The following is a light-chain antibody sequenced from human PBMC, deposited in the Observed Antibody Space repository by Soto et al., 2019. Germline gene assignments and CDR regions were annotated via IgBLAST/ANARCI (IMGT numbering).Light chain of an antibody. Sequence: AIQMTQSPSSLSASVGDRVTITCRATQDIRADLGWYQQKPGKAPKLLIYAASILQSEVPSRFSGSGSGTDFTLTISSLQPEDFATYFCLQDHGFPLTFGGGTKVEIK. J-gene: IGKJ4*01. CDR1: QDIRAD. CDR2: AAS. V-gene: IGKV1-6*01. CDR3: LQDHGFPLT.